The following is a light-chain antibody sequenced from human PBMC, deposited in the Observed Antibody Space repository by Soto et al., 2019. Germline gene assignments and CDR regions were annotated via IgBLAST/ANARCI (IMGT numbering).Light chain of an antibody. CDR3: QQYGSSPYT. J-gene: IGKJ4*01. CDR1: QSVSSSY. CDR2: GAS. V-gene: IGKV3-20*01. Sequence: DIVLTQSPGTLSLSPGERVTLSCRASQSVSSSYLAWYQQKPGQAPRLLIYGASSKTTGIPDRFSGSGSGTDFTLTISRLEPEDFAVYYCQQYGSSPYTFGGGTKVEIK.